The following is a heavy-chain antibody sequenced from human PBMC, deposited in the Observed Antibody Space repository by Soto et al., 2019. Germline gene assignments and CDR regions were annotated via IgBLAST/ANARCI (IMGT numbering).Heavy chain of an antibody. V-gene: IGHV4-59*08. Sequence: QVQLQESGPGLVKPSETLSLTCTVSGDSISSYYWSWIRQPPGKGLEWIGYIYSGTTNYNPSLKIRGTIPVDTSKDQFTLNRSAVTAADPAVYYCVRGGGAKGFDYWGQGTLVTVSS. CDR1: GDSISSYY. CDR2: IYSGTT. D-gene: IGHD3-16*01. CDR3: VRGGGAKGFDY. J-gene: IGHJ4*02.